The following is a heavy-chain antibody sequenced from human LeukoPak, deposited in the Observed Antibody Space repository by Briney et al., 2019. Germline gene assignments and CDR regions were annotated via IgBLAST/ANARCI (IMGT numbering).Heavy chain of an antibody. CDR2: VSASSSST. V-gene: IGHV3-23*01. CDR3: AGHHPRNTVDF. CDR1: GFTFSSYA. Sequence: GGSLRLSCAASGFTFSSYAMSWVRQAPGKGLEWVSTVSASSSSTYYTDSVKGRFTISRDNSKNTLYLQMNSLRAEDTAVYYCAGHHPRNTVDFWGQGTLVTVSS. D-gene: IGHD2/OR15-2a*01. J-gene: IGHJ4*02.